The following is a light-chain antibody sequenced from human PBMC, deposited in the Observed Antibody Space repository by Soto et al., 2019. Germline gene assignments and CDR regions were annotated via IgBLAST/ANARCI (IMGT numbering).Light chain of an antibody. CDR2: MAS. J-gene: IGKJ1*01. CDR3: MQALHTPWT. V-gene: IGKV2-28*01. CDR1: QRLLNRNGYNY. Sequence: DIVLTQSPLSLPVSPGEPASISCRSSQRLLNRNGYNYLDWFVQQPGQSPQLLIYMASNRSPGVPGRCSGSGSGTDFTLKISRVEAEDVGVYYCMQALHTPWTFGQGTKVE.